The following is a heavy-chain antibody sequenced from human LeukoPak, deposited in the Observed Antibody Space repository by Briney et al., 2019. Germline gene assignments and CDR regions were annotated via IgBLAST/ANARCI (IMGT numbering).Heavy chain of an antibody. Sequence: SETQSLTCTVSGGSISIYYWSWIRQPAGKGLEWIGRIYTSGSTNYNPSLKSRVTMSVDTSKNQFSLKLSSVTAADTAVYYCARWTTVTRALDYWGQGTLVTVSS. CDR3: ARWTTVTRALDY. CDR1: GGSISIYY. V-gene: IGHV4-4*07. J-gene: IGHJ4*02. CDR2: IYTSGST. D-gene: IGHD4-17*01.